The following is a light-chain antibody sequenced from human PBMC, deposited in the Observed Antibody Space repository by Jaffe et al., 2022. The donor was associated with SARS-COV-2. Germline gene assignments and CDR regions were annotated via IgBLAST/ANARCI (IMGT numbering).Light chain of an antibody. V-gene: IGKV3-20*01. CDR1: QSVSSSY. CDR3: QQFGNSPYN. Sequence: EIVLTQSPGTLSLSPGERATLSCRASQSVSSSYLAWYQQKPGQAPRFVIYGASNRATGIPDRFSGSGSGTDFTLTISRLEPEDFAVYYCQQFGNSPYNFGQGTKLEIK. J-gene: IGKJ2*01. CDR2: GAS.